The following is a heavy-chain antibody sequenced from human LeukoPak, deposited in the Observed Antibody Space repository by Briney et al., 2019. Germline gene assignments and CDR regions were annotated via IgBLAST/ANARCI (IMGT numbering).Heavy chain of an antibody. D-gene: IGHD6-19*01. Sequence: GGSLRLSCAASGFTFGSYWMHWVRHVPGKGLVWVSRINSDGSSTSYADSVKGRFTISRDNTKNTLYLQMNSLRAEDTAVYYCALCSLRYSSGSYVFDYWGQGALVTVSS. CDR3: ALCSLRYSSGSYVFDY. V-gene: IGHV3-74*01. CDR2: INSDGSST. J-gene: IGHJ4*02. CDR1: GFTFGSYW.